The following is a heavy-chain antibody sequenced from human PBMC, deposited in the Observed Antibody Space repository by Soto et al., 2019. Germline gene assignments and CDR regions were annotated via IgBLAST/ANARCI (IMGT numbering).Heavy chain of an antibody. D-gene: IGHD1-7*01. Sequence: QLVESGGGLVQPGGPLRLSCAASGFSFSNYWMHWVRQGPGKGLVWVSRINSDGSSTTYADSVRGRFTIARDNDKNKLYLQLNRLSAEDTAVYYCARAIPEYNWKYWYYYYGMDVWGQGTTVTVSS. CDR2: INSDGSST. V-gene: IGHV3-74*01. CDR3: ARAIPEYNWKYWYYYYGMDV. J-gene: IGHJ6*02. CDR1: GFSFSNYW.